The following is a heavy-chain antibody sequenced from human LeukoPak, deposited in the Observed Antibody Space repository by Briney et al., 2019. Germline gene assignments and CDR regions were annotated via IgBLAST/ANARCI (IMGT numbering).Heavy chain of an antibody. D-gene: IGHD6-19*01. V-gene: IGHV1-2*02. CDR3: ARGPWLVANWFDP. J-gene: IGHJ5*02. CDR1: GYTFTDYY. CDR2: INPNSGGT. Sequence: ASVKVSCKASGYTFTDYYMHWVRQAPGQGLEWMGWINPNSGGTNYAQKFQGRVTMTRDTSISTAYMELSRLRSDDTAVYYCARGPWLVANWFDPWGQGTLVTVSS.